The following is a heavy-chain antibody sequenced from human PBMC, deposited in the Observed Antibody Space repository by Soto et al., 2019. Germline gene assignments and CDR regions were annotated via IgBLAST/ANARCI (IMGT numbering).Heavy chain of an antibody. CDR3: ASPVWEYSSSITPYYFDY. J-gene: IGHJ4*02. V-gene: IGHV1-69*06. Sequence: VASVKVSCKASGGTFSSYAISWVRQAPGQGLEWMGGIIPIFGTANYAQKFQGRVTITADKSTSTAYMELSSLRSEDTAVYYCASPVWEYSSSITPYYFDYWGQGTLVTVSS. D-gene: IGHD6-6*01. CDR1: GGTFSSYA. CDR2: IIPIFGTA.